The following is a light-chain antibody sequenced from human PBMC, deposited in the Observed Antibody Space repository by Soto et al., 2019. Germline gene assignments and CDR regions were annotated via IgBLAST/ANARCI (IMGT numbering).Light chain of an antibody. CDR3: AAWDDSMSGGV. V-gene: IGLV1-47*01. Sequence: QSVPTQPPSASGTPGQRVTISCSGSSSNIGSNYVYWYQQLPGAAPKLLIYRNNQRPSGVPDRFSGSQSGTSGSLAISGLRSEDEADYYCAAWDDSMSGGVFGTGTKVTVL. CDR1: SSNIGSNY. CDR2: RNN. J-gene: IGLJ1*01.